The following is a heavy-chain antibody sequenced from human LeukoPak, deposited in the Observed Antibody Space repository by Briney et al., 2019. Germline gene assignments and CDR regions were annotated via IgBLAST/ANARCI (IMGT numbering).Heavy chain of an antibody. CDR3: AKDPYSGSPLNAFDI. V-gene: IGHV3-23*01. Sequence: GGSLRLSCAASGFTLSSYAMSWVRQAPGKGLEWVSAISGSGGSTYYADSVKGRFTISRDNSKNTLYLQMNSLRAEDTAGYYCAKDPYSGSPLNAFDIWGQGTMVTVSS. CDR2: ISGSGGST. D-gene: IGHD1-26*01. J-gene: IGHJ3*02. CDR1: GFTLSSYA.